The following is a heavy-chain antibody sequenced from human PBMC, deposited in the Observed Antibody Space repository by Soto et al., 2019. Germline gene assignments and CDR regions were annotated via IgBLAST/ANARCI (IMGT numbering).Heavy chain of an antibody. CDR2: IWYDGSNK. CDR3: ARDPVDHYYDSSGYYID. V-gene: IGHV3-33*01. CDR1: GFTFSSYG. J-gene: IGHJ4*02. Sequence: GGSLRLSCAASGFTFSSYGMHWVRQAPGKGLEWVAVIWYDGSNKYYADSVKGRFTISRDNSKNRLYLQMNSLRAEDTAVYYCARDPVDHYYDSSGYYIDWGQGTLVTVSS. D-gene: IGHD3-22*01.